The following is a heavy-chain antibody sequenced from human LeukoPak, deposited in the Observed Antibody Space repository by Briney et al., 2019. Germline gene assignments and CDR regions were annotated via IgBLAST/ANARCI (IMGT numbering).Heavy chain of an antibody. Sequence: GGSLRLSCAASGFTVSSNYMSWVRQAPGKGLEWVSVIYSGGSTYYADSVKGRFTISRHNSKNTLYLQMNSLRAEDTAVYYCASSTLLVGATGPFDYWGQGTLVTVSS. CDR2: IYSGGST. CDR3: ASSTLLVGATGPFDY. J-gene: IGHJ4*02. CDR1: GFTVSSNY. D-gene: IGHD1-26*01. V-gene: IGHV3-53*04.